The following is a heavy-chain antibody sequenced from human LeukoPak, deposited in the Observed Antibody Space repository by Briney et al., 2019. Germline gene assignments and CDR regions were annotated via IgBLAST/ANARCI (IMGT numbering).Heavy chain of an antibody. V-gene: IGHV1-46*01. J-gene: IGHJ5*02. CDR2: INPSGGST. CDR1: GYTFTSYY. Sequence: GASVKVSCKASGYTFTSYYMHWVRQAPGQGLEWMGIINPSGGSTSYAQKFQGRVTMTRDTSTSTANMELRSLRSDDTAVYYCARVPGGSTTLNWFDPWGQGTLVTVSS. D-gene: IGHD2-2*01. CDR3: ARVPGGSTTLNWFDP.